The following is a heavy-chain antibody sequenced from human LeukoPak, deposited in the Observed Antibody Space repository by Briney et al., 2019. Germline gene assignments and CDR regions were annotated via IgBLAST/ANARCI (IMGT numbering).Heavy chain of an antibody. J-gene: IGHJ4*02. CDR2: ISSSGSTI. Sequence: GGSLRLSCAASGFTFSNAWMSWVRQAPGKGLEWVSYISSSGSTIYYADSVKGGFTISRDNAKNSLYLQMNSLRAEDTAVYYCARVAEPNHGGNDLYYFDYWGQGTLVTVSS. V-gene: IGHV3-11*04. CDR1: GFTFSNAW. D-gene: IGHD5-12*01. CDR3: ARVAEPNHGGNDLYYFDY.